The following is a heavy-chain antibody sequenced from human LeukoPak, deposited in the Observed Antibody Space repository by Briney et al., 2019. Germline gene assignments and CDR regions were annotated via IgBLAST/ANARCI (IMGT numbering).Heavy chain of an antibody. CDR3: ARARLDCSSTSCYPTYYYYYYMDV. J-gene: IGHJ6*03. V-gene: IGHV1-69*05. CDR2: IIPIFGTA. D-gene: IGHD2-2*01. Sequence: GASVKVSCKASGGTFSSYVISWVRQAPGQGLERMGGIIPIFGTANYAQKFQGRVTITTDESTSTAYMELSSLRSEDTAVYYCARARLDCSSTSCYPTYYYYYYMDVWGKGTTVTVSS. CDR1: GGTFSSYV.